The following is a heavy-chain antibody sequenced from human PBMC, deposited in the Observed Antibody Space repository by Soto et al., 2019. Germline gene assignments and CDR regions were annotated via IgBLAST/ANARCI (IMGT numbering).Heavy chain of an antibody. V-gene: IGHV4-34*01. CDR1: GGSFSGYY. J-gene: IGHJ6*03. CDR2: INHSGTT. Sequence: QVQLQQWGAGLLKPSETLSLTCAVYGGSFSGYYWSWIRQPPGKGLEWIGEINHSGTTNYNPSLKIRVTISVDTFKKQFSLKLSSVTAADTAVYYCAREPAYYDFWSGYQTLRNYYMDVWGKGTTVTVSS. CDR3: AREPAYYDFWSGYQTLRNYYMDV. D-gene: IGHD3-3*01.